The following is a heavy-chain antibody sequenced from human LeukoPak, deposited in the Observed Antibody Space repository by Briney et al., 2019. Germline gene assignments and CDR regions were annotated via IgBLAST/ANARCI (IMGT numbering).Heavy chain of an antibody. V-gene: IGHV3-23*01. Sequence: PGGSLRLSCAASGFTFSSYAMSWVRQAPGKGLGWVSTISGSGGSTYYADFVKGRFTISRDNSKNTLYLQMNSLRAEDTAVYYCATNVRGVIIAPFDYWGQGTLVTVSS. CDR2: ISGSGGST. D-gene: IGHD3-10*01. J-gene: IGHJ4*02. CDR3: ATNVRGVIIAPFDY. CDR1: GFTFSSYA.